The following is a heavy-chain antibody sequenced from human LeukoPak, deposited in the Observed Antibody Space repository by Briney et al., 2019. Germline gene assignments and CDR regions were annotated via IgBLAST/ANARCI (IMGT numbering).Heavy chain of an antibody. V-gene: IGHV4-34*01. CDR2: INHSGST. CDR3: ARAFFGAAAGTLFDY. Sequence: SETLSLTCTVSGGSISSYYWSWIRQPPGKGLEWIGEINHSGSTNYNPSLKSRVTISVDTSKNQFSLKLSSVTAADTAVYYCARAFFGAAAGTLFDYWGQGTLVTVSS. D-gene: IGHD6-13*01. J-gene: IGHJ4*02. CDR1: GGSISSYY.